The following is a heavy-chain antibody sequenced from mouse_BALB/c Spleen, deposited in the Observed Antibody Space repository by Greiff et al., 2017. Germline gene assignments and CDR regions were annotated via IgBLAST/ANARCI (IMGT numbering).Heavy chain of an antibody. J-gene: IGHJ2*01. CDR3: ARKFITTATNYFDY. D-gene: IGHD1-2*01. V-gene: IGHV3-8*02. CDR1: GDSITSGY. Sequence: EVQRVESGPSLVKPSQTLSLTCSVTGDSITSGYWNWIRKFPGNKLEYMGYISYSGSTYYNPSLKSRISITRDTSKNQYYLQLNSVTTEDTATYYCARKFITTATNYFDYWGQGTTLTVSS. CDR2: ISYSGST.